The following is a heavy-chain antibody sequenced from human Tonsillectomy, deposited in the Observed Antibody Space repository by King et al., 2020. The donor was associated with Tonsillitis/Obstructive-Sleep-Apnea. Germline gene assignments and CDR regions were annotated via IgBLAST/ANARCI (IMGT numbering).Heavy chain of an antibody. CDR1: GFSLNNARMG. D-gene: IGHD6-6*01. V-gene: IGHV2-26*01. CDR2: IFSIDEN. J-gene: IGHJ4*02. CDR3: ARIREDSSSSFDY. Sequence: TLKESGPVLVKPTETLTLTCTVSGFSLNNARMGVSWIRQPPGKALEWLAHIFSIDENTYSTSLNSRVTISKDTSKSQVVLTLTNMDPVDTATYYCARIREDSSSSFDYWGQGTLVTVSS.